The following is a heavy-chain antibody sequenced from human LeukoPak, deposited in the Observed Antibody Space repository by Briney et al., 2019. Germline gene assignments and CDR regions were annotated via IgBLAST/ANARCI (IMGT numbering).Heavy chain of an antibody. CDR1: RGSISSSTYY. J-gene: IGHJ4*02. Sequence: KASETLSLTCTVSRGSISSSTYYWGWIRQPPGKGLEWIASIYYGGYTHYNPSNPSLRTRVTISVDTSKNQFSLKVRSVTAADTAVYYCARGPLLFYWGQGNLVTVSS. CDR2: IYYGGYT. CDR3: ARGPLLFY. D-gene: IGHD3/OR15-3a*01. V-gene: IGHV4-39*07.